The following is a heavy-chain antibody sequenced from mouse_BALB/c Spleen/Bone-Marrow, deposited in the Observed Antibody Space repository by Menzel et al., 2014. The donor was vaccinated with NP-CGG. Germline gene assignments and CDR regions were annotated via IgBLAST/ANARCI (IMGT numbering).Heavy chain of an antibody. J-gene: IGHJ3*01. Sequence: EVQLQQSGTVLARPGASVKMSCKASGYSFTSYWMHWVKQRPGQGLEWIGAIYPGNSDTTYNQKFKGKAKLTAVTSASTAHMELSSLTNEDSAVYYCTFLVKEDFAYWGQGTLVTVSA. CDR2: IYPGNSDT. V-gene: IGHV1-5*01. CDR3: TFLVKEDFAY. CDR1: GYSFTSYW. D-gene: IGHD2-10*02.